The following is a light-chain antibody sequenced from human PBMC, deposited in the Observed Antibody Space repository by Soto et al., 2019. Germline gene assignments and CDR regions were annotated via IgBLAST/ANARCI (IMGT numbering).Light chain of an antibody. Sequence: QSVLTHPPSASATPGQRVTISCSGSDSNIGSKYVYWYQQLPGTAPKLLMYRNNQRPSGVPDRFSGSKSGTSASLAINGLRSEDEADYYCAAWDSILGGPAFGGGTKVTVL. CDR1: DSNIGSKY. CDR2: RNN. V-gene: IGLV1-47*01. J-gene: IGLJ2*01. CDR3: AAWDSILGGPA.